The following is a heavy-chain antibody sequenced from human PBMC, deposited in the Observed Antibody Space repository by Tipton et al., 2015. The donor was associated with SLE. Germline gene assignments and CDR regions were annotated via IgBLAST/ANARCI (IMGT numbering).Heavy chain of an antibody. D-gene: IGHD6-19*01. CDR1: GYSISTGYY. CDR3: ANSHSSGWYDAFDI. Sequence: TLSLTCAVSGYSISTGYYWGWIRQPPGKGLEWIGYIYTSGNTNYNPSLKSRVTISVDTSKHQFSLKLSSVTAADTAVYYCANSHSSGWYDAFDIWGQGTMVTVSS. J-gene: IGHJ3*02. V-gene: IGHV4-38-2*01. CDR2: IYTSGNT.